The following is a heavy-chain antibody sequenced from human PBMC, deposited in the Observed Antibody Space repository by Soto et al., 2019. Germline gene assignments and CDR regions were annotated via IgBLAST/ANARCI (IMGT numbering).Heavy chain of an antibody. D-gene: IGHD3-10*01. CDR1: GFTFSSYG. J-gene: IGHJ5*01. CDR3: ERAPGGFFDS. Sequence: QVQLVESGGGVVQPGRSLRLSCAASGFTFSSYGMHWVRQAPGKGLEWVAVIWYDGSNKYYADSVKGRFTISRDNSKNTLYLQMNSLRAEDTAVYYCERAPGGFFDSWGQGTLVTVSS. CDR2: IWYDGSNK. V-gene: IGHV3-33*01.